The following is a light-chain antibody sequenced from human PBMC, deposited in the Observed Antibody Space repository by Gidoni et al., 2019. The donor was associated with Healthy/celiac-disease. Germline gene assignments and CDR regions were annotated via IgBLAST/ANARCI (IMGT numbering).Light chain of an antibody. J-gene: IGKJ2*01. CDR3: QQYDNLGYT. CDR1: QDISNY. CDR2: DAS. V-gene: IGKV1-33*01. Sequence: DIQMTQSPSSLSASVGDRVTITCQASQDISNYLNWYQQKPGKAPKLLIYDASNLETGVPSRFSGSGSGTDFTFTISSLQPEDIATYYCQQYDNLGYTXGXGTKLEIK.